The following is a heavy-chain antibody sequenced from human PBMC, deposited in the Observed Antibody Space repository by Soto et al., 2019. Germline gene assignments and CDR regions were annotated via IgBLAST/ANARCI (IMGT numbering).Heavy chain of an antibody. J-gene: IGHJ6*02. Sequence: LRLSCAASGFTFRNCWMSWVRQAPGKGPEWLANIKQDGSEKYYMDSVMGRFTISRDNAKNSLYLQMNSLKTEDTAVYYCSQGIVATIGGGYYYGLDVWGQGTTVTVSS. CDR3: SQGIVATIGGGYYYGLDV. D-gene: IGHD5-12*01. CDR2: IKQDGSEK. CDR1: GFTFRNCW. V-gene: IGHV3-7*03.